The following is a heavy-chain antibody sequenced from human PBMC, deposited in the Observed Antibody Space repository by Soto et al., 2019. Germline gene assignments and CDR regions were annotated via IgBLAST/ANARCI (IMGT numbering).Heavy chain of an antibody. V-gene: IGHV4-4*07. CDR3: ARDDYKDGGNNWFDP. Sequence: SETLSLTCRVSGGSITNYYWSWIRQPAGKGLEWIGRIYTKERTNYNLSFRNRVTMSVDTSKNQFSLRLDAVTAADTAVYYCARDDYKDGGNNWFDPWGQGTLVTVSS. J-gene: IGHJ5*02. D-gene: IGHD3-16*01. CDR2: IYTKERT. CDR1: GGSITNYY.